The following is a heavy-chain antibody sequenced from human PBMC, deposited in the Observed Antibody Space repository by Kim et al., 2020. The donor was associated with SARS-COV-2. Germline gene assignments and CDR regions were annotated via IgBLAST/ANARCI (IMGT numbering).Heavy chain of an antibody. CDR2: IIPIFGTA. Sequence: PVKVSCKASGGTFSSYAISWVRQAPGQGLEWMGGIIPIFGTANYAQKFQGRVTITADESTSTAYMELSSLRSEDTAVYYCAVARKLTGDYFDYWGQGTLVTVSS. CDR1: GGTFSSYA. J-gene: IGHJ4*02. V-gene: IGHV1-69*13. D-gene: IGHD2-15*01. CDR3: AVARKLTGDYFDY.